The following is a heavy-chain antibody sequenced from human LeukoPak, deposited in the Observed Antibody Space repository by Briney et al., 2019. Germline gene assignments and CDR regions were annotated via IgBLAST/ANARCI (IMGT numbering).Heavy chain of an antibody. CDR3: ARDLGRGTRHGFDP. J-gene: IGHJ5*02. D-gene: IGHD1-1*01. CDR1: GFTFSSYA. Sequence: GGSLRLSCAASGFTFSSYAMHWVRQAPGKGLEWVAVISYDGSNKYYADSVKGRFTISRDNSKNTLYLQMNSLRAEDTAVYYCARDLGRGTRHGFDPGGQGTLVTVSS. CDR2: ISYDGSNK. V-gene: IGHV3-30-3*01.